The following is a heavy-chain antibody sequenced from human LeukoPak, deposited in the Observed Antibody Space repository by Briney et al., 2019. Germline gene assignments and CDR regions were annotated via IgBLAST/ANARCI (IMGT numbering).Heavy chain of an antibody. D-gene: IGHD3-10*01. CDR1: GYTFTGYY. CDR2: INPNSGGT. CDR3: YITMVRYFDY. J-gene: IGHJ4*02. V-gene: IGHV1-2*02. Sequence: ASVKVSCEASGYTFTGYYMHWVRQAPGQGFEWMGWINPNSGGTNYAQKFQGRVTMTRDTSISTAYMELSRLRSDDTAVYYCYITMVRYFDYWGQGTLVTVSS.